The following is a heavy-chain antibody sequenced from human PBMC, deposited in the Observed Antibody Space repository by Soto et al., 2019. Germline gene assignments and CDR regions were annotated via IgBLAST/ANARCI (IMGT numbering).Heavy chain of an antibody. D-gene: IGHD6-13*01. CDR1: GFTFSIYS. Sequence: GGSLRLSCAASGFTFSIYSMNWIRQAPGKGLEWVSYISSSSSTIYYADSVKGRFTISRDNAKNSLYLQMNSLRAEDTAVYYCARHPERIAQIGWFDPWGQGTLVTVSS. J-gene: IGHJ5*02. CDR2: ISSSSSTI. V-gene: IGHV3-48*01. CDR3: ARHPERIAQIGWFDP.